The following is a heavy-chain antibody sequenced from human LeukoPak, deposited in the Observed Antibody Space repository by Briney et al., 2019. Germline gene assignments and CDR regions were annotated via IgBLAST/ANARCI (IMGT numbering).Heavy chain of an antibody. D-gene: IGHD3-22*01. CDR2: INGSGGST. V-gene: IGHV3-23*01. Sequence: PGGSLRLSCAASAFTFSSYAMSWVRQAPGKGLEWVSSINGSGGSTYYADSVKGRFTISRDNSKNTVYLQMNSLRAEDTAVYYCAKDPQDSSGYFPMGTFDYWGQGTLVTVSS. CDR1: AFTFSSYA. CDR3: AKDPQDSSGYFPMGTFDY. J-gene: IGHJ4*02.